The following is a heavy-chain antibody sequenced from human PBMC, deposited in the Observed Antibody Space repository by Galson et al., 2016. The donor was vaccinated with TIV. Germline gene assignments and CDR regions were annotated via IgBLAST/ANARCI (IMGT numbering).Heavy chain of an antibody. CDR2: ISYDGSSQ. CDR3: AKEVQRRLPY. D-gene: IGHD2-21*02. J-gene: IGHJ4*02. CDR1: GFTFNYYP. V-gene: IGHV3-30-3*01. Sequence: SLRLSCADAGFTFNYYPMHWVRRAPGKGLEWVAFISYDGSSQFYADSVKGRFTISRDNPKNTLYLQMNSLRPEDTAVFYCAKEVQRRLPYWGQGTLVTVSS.